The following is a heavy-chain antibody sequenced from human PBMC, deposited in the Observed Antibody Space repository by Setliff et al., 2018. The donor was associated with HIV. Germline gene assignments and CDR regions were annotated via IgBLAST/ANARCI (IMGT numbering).Heavy chain of an antibody. D-gene: IGHD2-15*01. CDR2: INHSGSS. Sequence: PSQTRSLTCGVDGGSLSDYYWSWIRQPPGKGLEWIGEINHSGSSNYNPSLKSRVTISVDTSKHQLSLNLTSVTAADTAVYYCARSSRGYCSGGSCYGFDPWGQGNLVTVSS. CDR3: ARSSRGYCSGGSCYGFDP. V-gene: IGHV4-34*01. CDR1: GGSLSDYY. J-gene: IGHJ5*02.